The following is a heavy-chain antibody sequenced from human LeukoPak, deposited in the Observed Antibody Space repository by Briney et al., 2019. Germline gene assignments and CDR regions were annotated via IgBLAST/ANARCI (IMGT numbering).Heavy chain of an antibody. D-gene: IGHD3-22*01. V-gene: IGHV3-48*01. CDR2: ISSSSSIK. J-gene: IGHJ4*02. CDR1: GFTFSNGW. CDR3: AREYSSGYYGTFDY. Sequence: GGSLRLSCAASGFTFSNGWMSWVRQAPGKGLEWVSYISSSSSIKYYADSVKGRFTISRDNSKNTLYLQMNSLRPEDTAVYYCAREYSSGYYGTFDYWGQGTLVTVSS.